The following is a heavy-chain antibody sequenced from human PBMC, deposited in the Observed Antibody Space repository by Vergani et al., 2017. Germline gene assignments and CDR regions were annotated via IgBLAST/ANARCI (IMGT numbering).Heavy chain of an antibody. V-gene: IGHV4-34*01. D-gene: IGHD1-26*01. Sequence: QVQLQQWGAGLLKPSETLSLTCAVYGGSFSGYYWSWIRQPPGKGLEWIGEINHSGSTNYNPSLKSGVSISVDPSKNQFSLKLSSVTAADTAVYYCARGLSGSYSPWGQGTLVTVSS. CDR3: ARGLSGSYSP. J-gene: IGHJ5*02. CDR1: GGSFSGYY. CDR2: INHSGST.